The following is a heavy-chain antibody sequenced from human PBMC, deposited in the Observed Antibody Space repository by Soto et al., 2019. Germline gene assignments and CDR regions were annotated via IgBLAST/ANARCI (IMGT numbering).Heavy chain of an antibody. V-gene: IGHV1-18*04. Sequence: AASVKVSCKASGYTFTSYGISWVRQAPGQGLEWMGWISAYNGNTNYAQKLQGRVTMTTDTSTSTAYMELRSLRSDDTAVYYCARDFENRKTMGALRYYYYYGMDVWGQGTTVTVSS. D-gene: IGHD3-9*01. CDR3: ARDFENRKTMGALRYYYYYGMDV. CDR1: GYTFTSYG. J-gene: IGHJ6*02. CDR2: ISAYNGNT.